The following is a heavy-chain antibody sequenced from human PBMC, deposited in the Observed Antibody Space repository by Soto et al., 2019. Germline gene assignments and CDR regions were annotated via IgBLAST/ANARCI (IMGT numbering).Heavy chain of an antibody. Sequence: EVQLVESGGGLVKPGGSLRLSCAASGFTFSSYSMNWVRQAPGKGLEWVSSISSSSSYIYYADSVKGRFTISRDNAKNSLYLQMNSLRAEDTAVYYCAREGIAAAGTPVHSYYYYGMDVWGQGTTVTVSS. CDR2: ISSSSSYI. V-gene: IGHV3-21*01. CDR1: GFTFSSYS. J-gene: IGHJ6*02. CDR3: AREGIAAAGTPVHSYYYYGMDV. D-gene: IGHD6-13*01.